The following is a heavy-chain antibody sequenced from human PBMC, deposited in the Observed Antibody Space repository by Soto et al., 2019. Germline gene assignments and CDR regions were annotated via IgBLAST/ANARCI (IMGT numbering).Heavy chain of an antibody. CDR1: GGTFSSYA. CDR3: AREKEASDGMDV. V-gene: IGHV1-69*13. Sequence: ASVKVSCKASGGTFSSYAISWVRQAPGQGLEWMGGIIPVFGTVDYAQKFQGRVTITADESTSTAYMELSSLRSEDTAVYYCAREKEASDGMDVWGQGTTVIVSS. J-gene: IGHJ6*02. CDR2: IIPVFGTV.